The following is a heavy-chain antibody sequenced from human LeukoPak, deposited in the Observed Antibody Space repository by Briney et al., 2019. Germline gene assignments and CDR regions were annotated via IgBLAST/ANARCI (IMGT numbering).Heavy chain of an antibody. J-gene: IGHJ4*02. CDR3: ARDRLYGSGSSQPFDY. D-gene: IGHD3-10*01. CDR1: GFTFSSYG. CDR2: IWYDGSNK. Sequence: PGGSLRLSCAASGFTFSSYGMHWVRQAPGKGLEWVAVIWYDGSNKYYADSVKGRFTISRDNSKNTLYLQMNSLRAEDTAVYYCARDRLYGSGSSQPFDYWGQGTLVTVSS. V-gene: IGHV3-33*01.